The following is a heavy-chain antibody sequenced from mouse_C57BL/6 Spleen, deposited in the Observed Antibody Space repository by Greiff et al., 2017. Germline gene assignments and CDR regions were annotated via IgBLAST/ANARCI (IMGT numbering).Heavy chain of an antibody. CDR3: TTVVATGYFDV. D-gene: IGHD1-1*01. CDR1: GFTFSDYG. V-gene: IGHV5-15*01. J-gene: IGHJ1*03. CDR2: ISNLAYSI. Sequence: EVKLVESGGGLVQPGGSLKLSCAASGFTFSDYGMAWVRQAPRQGPEWVAFISNLAYSIYYADTVTGRFTISRENAKNTLYLEMSSLRSEDTAMYYCTTVVATGYFDVWGTGTTVTVSS.